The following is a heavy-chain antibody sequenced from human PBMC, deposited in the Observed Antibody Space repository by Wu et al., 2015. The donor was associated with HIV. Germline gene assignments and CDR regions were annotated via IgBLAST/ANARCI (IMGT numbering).Heavy chain of an antibody. J-gene: IGHJ6*02. CDR2: IVVGSGNT. CDR3: GSMGLGRAQNYGMDV. D-gene: IGHD3/OR15-3a*01. V-gene: IGHV1-58*02. Sequence: QMQLVQSGPEVKKPGTSVKVSCKASGFTFTSSAMQWVRQARGQRLEWIGWIVVGSGNTNYAQKFQERVTITRDMSTSTAYMELSSLRSEDTAVYYCGSMGLGRAQNYGMDVWGQGTTVTVSS. CDR1: GFTFTSSA.